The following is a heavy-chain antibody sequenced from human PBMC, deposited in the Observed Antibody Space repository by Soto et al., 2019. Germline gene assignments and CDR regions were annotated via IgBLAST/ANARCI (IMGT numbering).Heavy chain of an antibody. D-gene: IGHD4-17*01. Sequence: QVQLVQSGAEVKKPGSSVKVSCKASGGTFSSYAISWVRQAPGQGLEWMGGIIPIFGTANYAQKFQGRVTITADESTSTAYMELSSLRSEDTAVYYCARDVARYGDYEGGYYGMDVWGQGTTVTVSS. J-gene: IGHJ6*02. CDR3: ARDVARYGDYEGGYYGMDV. CDR2: IIPIFGTA. CDR1: GGTFSSYA. V-gene: IGHV1-69*01.